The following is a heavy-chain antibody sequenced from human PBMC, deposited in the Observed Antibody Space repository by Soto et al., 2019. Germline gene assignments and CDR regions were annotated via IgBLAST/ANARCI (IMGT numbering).Heavy chain of an antibody. Sequence: GGSLRLSCAASGFIFSSDGMFWARQAPGKGLEWVAVIWYDGSNKYYADSVKGRFTISRDNSKNTLYLQMNSLRAEDTAVYYCARGTTVTLFDYWGQGTLVTVSS. CDR3: ARGTTVTLFDY. CDR2: IWYDGSNK. V-gene: IGHV3-33*07. J-gene: IGHJ4*02. CDR1: GFIFSSDG. D-gene: IGHD4-17*01.